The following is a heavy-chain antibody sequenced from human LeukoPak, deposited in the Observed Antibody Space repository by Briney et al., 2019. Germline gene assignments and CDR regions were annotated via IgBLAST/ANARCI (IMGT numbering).Heavy chain of an antibody. J-gene: IGHJ4*02. CDR2: IYSGGST. CDR1: GFTVSGNY. D-gene: IGHD6-13*01. CDR3: ARDRGIAAAGLFGY. Sequence: PGGSLRLSCAASGFTVSGNYMSWVRQAPGKGLEWVSVIYSGGSTYYADSVKGRFTISRDNSKNTLYLQMNSLRAEDTAVYYCARDRGIAAAGLFGYWGQGTLVTVSS. V-gene: IGHV3-66*01.